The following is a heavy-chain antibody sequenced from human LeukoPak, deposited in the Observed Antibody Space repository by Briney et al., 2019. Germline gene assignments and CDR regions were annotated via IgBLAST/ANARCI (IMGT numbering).Heavy chain of an antibody. CDR2: IYYSGYT. Sequence: SETLSLTCNVSGGSISSYYWSWIRQPPGKGLEWIGYIYYSGYTNYNPSLKSRVTISIDTSTHQFSLNLTSVTAADTAVYYCATVEDTMVRGAQNYWGQGTLVTVSS. CDR3: ATVEDTMVRGAQNY. J-gene: IGHJ4*02. CDR1: GGSISSYY. D-gene: IGHD3-10*01. V-gene: IGHV4-59*01.